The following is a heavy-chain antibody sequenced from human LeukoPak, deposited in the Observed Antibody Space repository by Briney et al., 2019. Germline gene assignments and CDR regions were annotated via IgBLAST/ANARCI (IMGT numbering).Heavy chain of an antibody. CDR1: GYSFTSYW. D-gene: IGHD3-10*01. CDR2: IYPSDSDT. V-gene: IGHV5-51*01. J-gene: IGHJ4*02. Sequence: GEPLKISCKGSGYSFTSYWIGWVRQMPGEGLEWMGIIYPSDSDTRYSPSFQGQVTLSADKSISTAYLQWSRLKASDTAIYYCARHYGSASYYFDYWGQGTLVTVSS. CDR3: ARHYGSASYYFDY.